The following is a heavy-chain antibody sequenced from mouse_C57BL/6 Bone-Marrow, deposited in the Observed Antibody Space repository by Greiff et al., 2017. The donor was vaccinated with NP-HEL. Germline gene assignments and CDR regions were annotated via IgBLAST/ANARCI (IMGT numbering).Heavy chain of an antibody. J-gene: IGHJ3*01. Sequence: EVKLVESGGGLVKPGGSLKLSCAASGFTFSSYAMSWVRQTPEKGLEWVATISDGGSYTYYPDNVKGRFTISRDNAKNNLYLQMSHLKSEDTAMYYCARGVSFAYWGQGTLVTVSA. V-gene: IGHV5-4*03. CDR1: GFTFSSYA. CDR3: ARGVSFAY. CDR2: ISDGGSYT.